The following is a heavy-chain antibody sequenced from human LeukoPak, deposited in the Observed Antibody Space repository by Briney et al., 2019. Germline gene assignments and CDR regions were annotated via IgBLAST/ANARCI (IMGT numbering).Heavy chain of an antibody. V-gene: IGHV3-23*01. CDR2: ISGSGGST. CDR1: GFTFSSYG. Sequence: GGSLRLSCAASGFTFSSYGMSWVRQAPGKGLEWVSAISGSGGSTYYADSVKGRFTISRDNSKNTLYLQMNSLRAEDTAVYYCAKDNAMIVVVITGFDYWGQGTLVTVSS. J-gene: IGHJ4*02. CDR3: AKDNAMIVVVITGFDY. D-gene: IGHD3-22*01.